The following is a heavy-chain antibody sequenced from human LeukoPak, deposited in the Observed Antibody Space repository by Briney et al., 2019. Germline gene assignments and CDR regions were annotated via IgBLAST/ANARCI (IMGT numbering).Heavy chain of an antibody. CDR1: GGSSSGYY. J-gene: IGHJ4*02. CDR2: INHSGST. CDR3: ARDPFAGGDDY. V-gene: IGHV4-34*09. D-gene: IGHD3-16*01. Sequence: SETLSLTCAVYGGSSSGYYWSWIRQPPGKGLEWIGEINHSGSTNYNPSLKSRVTISVDTSKNQFSLKLSSVTAADTAVYYCARDPFAGGDDYWGQGTLVTVSS.